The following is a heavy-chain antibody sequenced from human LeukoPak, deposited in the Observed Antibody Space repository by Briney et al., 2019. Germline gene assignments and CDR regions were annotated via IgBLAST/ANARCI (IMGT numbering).Heavy chain of an antibody. CDR1: GDTFSTYA. CDR3: ATKTHYFDNSGYPFDY. V-gene: IGHV1-69*13. D-gene: IGHD3-22*01. J-gene: IGHJ4*01. Sequence: GASVKVSCKASGDTFSTYAISWVRLAPGQGLKWMGRIIPISGTAEYAEKFQGRVTITADESTSTAYMELSSLRSEDTAVYYCATKTHYFDNSGYPFDYWAKEPWSPSPQ. CDR2: IIPISGTA.